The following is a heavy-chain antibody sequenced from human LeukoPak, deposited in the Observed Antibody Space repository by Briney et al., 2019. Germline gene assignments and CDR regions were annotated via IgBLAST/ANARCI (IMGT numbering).Heavy chain of an antibody. CDR2: TSNHGNDG. D-gene: IGHD2-2*01. CDR1: GFGFSSYA. Sequence: GGSLRLSCTDSGFGFSSYAMHWVRQSPGKGLEWVAVTSNHGNDGFYADSVKGRFTISRDNSKKTLYLQMDSLRPEDTGVYYCTRDRGAMNDFDYWGQGTLVTVSS. V-gene: IGHV3-30*01. J-gene: IGHJ4*02. CDR3: TRDRGAMNDFDY.